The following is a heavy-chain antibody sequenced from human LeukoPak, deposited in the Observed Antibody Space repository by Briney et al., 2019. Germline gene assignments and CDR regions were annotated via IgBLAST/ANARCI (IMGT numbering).Heavy chain of an antibody. D-gene: IGHD3-22*01. J-gene: IGHJ4*02. Sequence: PGGSLRLSCAASGFTFSSYAMSWVRQAPGKGLEWVSAISGSGGSTYYADSVKGRFTISRDNSKKTLYLQMNSLRDEDTAVYYCAKGMRYYYDSSGYDWGQGTLVTVSS. CDR1: GFTFSSYA. V-gene: IGHV3-23*01. CDR3: AKGMRYYYDSSGYD. CDR2: ISGSGGST.